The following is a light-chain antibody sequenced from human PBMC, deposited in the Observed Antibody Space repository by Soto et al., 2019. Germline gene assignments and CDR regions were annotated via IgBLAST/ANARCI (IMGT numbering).Light chain of an antibody. Sequence: DIQMTQSPPSLSASVGDRVTITCRASQGIRNFVAWYQQKPGKAPKLLIYAASTLQSGVPSRFSGSGSGTYFTLTINSLQPEDVATYSCQKYSSVPVFGPGTKVEIK. CDR1: QGIRNF. CDR3: QKYSSVPV. CDR2: AAS. J-gene: IGKJ3*01. V-gene: IGKV1-27*01.